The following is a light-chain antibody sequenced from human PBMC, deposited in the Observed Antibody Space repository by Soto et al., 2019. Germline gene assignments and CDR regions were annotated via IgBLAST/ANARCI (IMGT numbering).Light chain of an antibody. J-gene: IGLJ1*01. CDR1: SSDVGGYNY. CDR3: SSYTSSSTLV. V-gene: IGLV2-14*01. CDR2: EVS. Sequence: QSVLTRPASVSGSPGQSITISCTGTSSDVGGYNYVSWYQQHPGKAPKLMIYEVSNRPSGVSNRFSGSKSGNTASLTISGLQAEDAADYYCSSYTSSSTLVFGTGTKVTVL.